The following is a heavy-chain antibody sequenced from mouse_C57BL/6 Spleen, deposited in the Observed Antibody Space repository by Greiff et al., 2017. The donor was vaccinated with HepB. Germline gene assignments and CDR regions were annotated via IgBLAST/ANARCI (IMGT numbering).Heavy chain of an antibody. CDR3: ARGLRDFDY. J-gene: IGHJ2*01. Sequence: EVKLVESGGDLVKPGGSLKLSCAASGFTFSSYGMSWVRQTPDKRLEWVATISSGGSYTYYPDSVKGRFTISRDNAKNTLYLQMSSLKSEDTAMYYCARGLRDFDYWGQGTTLTVSS. CDR2: ISSGGSYT. CDR1: GFTFSSYG. V-gene: IGHV5-6*02. D-gene: IGHD2-2*01.